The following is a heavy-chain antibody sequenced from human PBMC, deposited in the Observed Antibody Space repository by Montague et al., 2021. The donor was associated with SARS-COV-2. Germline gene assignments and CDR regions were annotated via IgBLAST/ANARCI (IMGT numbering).Heavy chain of an antibody. CDR1: GGSFSVYY. V-gene: IGHV4-34*01. Sequence: SETLSLTCAVYGGSFSVYYWSWLRQSPRSGLEWLAEINHSGTANYNPSLKSRVTISVDTSKNQFTLKLTSVTAADTAMYYCAKEREVVRAARTLVAFELWGQGTTVTVSS. J-gene: IGHJ3*01. CDR2: INHSGTA. D-gene: IGHD2-2*01. CDR3: AKEREVVRAARTLVAFEL.